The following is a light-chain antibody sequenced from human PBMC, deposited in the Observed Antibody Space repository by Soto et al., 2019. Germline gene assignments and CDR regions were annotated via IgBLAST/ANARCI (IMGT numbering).Light chain of an antibody. CDR3: HQYNLVSQT. CDR1: QNIRVW. V-gene: IGKV1-5*01. J-gene: IGKJ1*01. CDR2: DAS. Sequence: DIQMNHSPSTIYASVGAIITITFRARQNIRVWLAWYQHKPGKAPKLLIYDASSLDSGVQSRIRGRGSGTEVTLAISSLHHDDFTTYFWHQYNLVSQTFRQGTKVVFK.